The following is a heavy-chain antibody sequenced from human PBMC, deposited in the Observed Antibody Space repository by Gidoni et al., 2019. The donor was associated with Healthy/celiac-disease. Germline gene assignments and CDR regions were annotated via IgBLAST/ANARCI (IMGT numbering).Heavy chain of an antibody. V-gene: IGHV3-33*01. J-gene: IGHJ4*02. CDR2: IWYDGSNK. Sequence: QVQLVESGGGVVQPGRSLRLSCAASGFTFSSYGMHWVRQAPGKGLEWVAVIWYDGSNKYYADSVKGRFTISRDNSKNTPYLQMNSLRAEDTAVYYCARDRSLGYCTNGVCPFDYWGQGTLVTVSS. CDR3: ARDRSLGYCTNGVCPFDY. D-gene: IGHD2-8*01. CDR1: GFTFSSYG.